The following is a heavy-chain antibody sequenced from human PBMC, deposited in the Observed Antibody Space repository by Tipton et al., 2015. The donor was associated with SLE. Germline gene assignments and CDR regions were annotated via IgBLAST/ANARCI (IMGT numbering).Heavy chain of an antibody. V-gene: IGHV4-59*01. Sequence: TLSLTCSVSNGSIGSDYWTWIRQPPGKGLEWIGYKYYSGSTNYNPSLKSRVTISVDTSNNQFSLKLSSVTAADTAVYYCARDVYCSGGSCFDWYFDLWGRGTLVTVSS. CDR1: NGSIGSDY. CDR3: ARDVYCSGGSCFDWYFDL. CDR2: KYYSGST. J-gene: IGHJ2*01. D-gene: IGHD2-15*01.